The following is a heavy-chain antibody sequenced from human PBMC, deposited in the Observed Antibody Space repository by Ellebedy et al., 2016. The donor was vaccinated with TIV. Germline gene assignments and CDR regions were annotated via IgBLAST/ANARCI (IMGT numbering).Heavy chain of an antibody. CDR2: ISYDGSNK. J-gene: IGHJ4*02. D-gene: IGHD1-26*01. CDR1: GFTFSSYA. Sequence: PGGSLRLSCAASGFTFSSYAMHWVRQAPGKGLEWVAVISYDGSNKYYADSVKGRFTISRDNSKNTLYLQMNSLRAEDTAVYYCARGRYGGYVDYWGQGTLVTVSS. CDR3: ARGRYGGYVDY. V-gene: IGHV3-30*14.